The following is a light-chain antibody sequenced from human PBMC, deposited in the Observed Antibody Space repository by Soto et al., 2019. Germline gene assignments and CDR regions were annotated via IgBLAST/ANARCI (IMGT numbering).Light chain of an antibody. J-gene: IGLJ2*01. CDR1: SSNIGAGYD. CDR2: SNN. CDR3: QSYDSSLSGYVV. V-gene: IGLV1-40*01. Sequence: QSVLTQPPSVSGAPGQRVTISCTGSSSNIGAGYDVHWYQHLPGTAPRLLIYSNNIRPSGVPDRFSGSKSATSASLAITGLQAEDEADYYCQSYDSSLSGYVVFGGGTKLTVL.